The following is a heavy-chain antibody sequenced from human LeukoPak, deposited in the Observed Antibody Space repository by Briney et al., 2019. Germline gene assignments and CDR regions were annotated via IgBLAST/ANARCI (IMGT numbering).Heavy chain of an antibody. CDR2: ICAYNGNT. V-gene: IGHV1-18*01. J-gene: IGHJ4*02. CDR1: GYTFTSYG. D-gene: IGHD2-15*01. CDR3: ALSGYCSGGSCYSLV. Sequence: ASVKVSCKASGYTFTSYGISWVRQAPGQGLEWMGWICAYNGNTNYAQKLQGRVTMTTDTSTSTAYMELRSLRSDDTAVYYCALSGYCSGGSCYSLVWGQGTLVTVSS.